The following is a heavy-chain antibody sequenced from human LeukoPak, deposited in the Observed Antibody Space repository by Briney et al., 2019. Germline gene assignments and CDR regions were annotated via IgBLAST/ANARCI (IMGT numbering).Heavy chain of an antibody. Sequence: GGSLRLSCAASVFTFSSYSMHWVRQAPGKGLEWVAVISYDGSNKYYADSVKGRFTISRDNSKNTLYLQMNSLRAEDTAVYYCARENDGFDYWGQGTLVTVSS. D-gene: IGHD1-1*01. CDR1: VFTFSSYS. CDR2: ISYDGSNK. CDR3: ARENDGFDY. J-gene: IGHJ4*02. V-gene: IGHV3-30-3*01.